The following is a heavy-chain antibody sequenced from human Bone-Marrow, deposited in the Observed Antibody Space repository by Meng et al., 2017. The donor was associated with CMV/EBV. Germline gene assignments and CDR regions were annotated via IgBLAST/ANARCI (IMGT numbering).Heavy chain of an antibody. Sequence: AASGFTFGDYAMHWVRQAPGKGLEWVAAISNSGRDKYYVDSVKGRFTISRDNSKDTLYLQMNSLRAEDTALYYCMRGLIIARQYFDFWGQGTLVTVSS. V-gene: IGHV3-30*04. D-gene: IGHD6-6*01. CDR3: MRGLIIARQYFDF. CDR2: ISNSGRDK. CDR1: GFTFGDYA. J-gene: IGHJ4*02.